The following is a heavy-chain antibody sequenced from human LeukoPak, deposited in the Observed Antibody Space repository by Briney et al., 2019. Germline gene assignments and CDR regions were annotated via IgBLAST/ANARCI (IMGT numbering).Heavy chain of an antibody. CDR3: ARHPPYCSSTSCYSGYYGMDV. CDR2: IYPGDSDT. Sequence: GESLKISCKGSGYSFTSYWIGWVRQMPGKGLEWMGIIYPGDSDTRYSPSFQGQVTISADKSISTAYLQWSSLKASDTAMYYCARHPPYCSSTSCYSGYYGMDVWGQGTTVTVSS. J-gene: IGHJ6*02. CDR1: GYSFTSYW. V-gene: IGHV5-51*01. D-gene: IGHD2-2*01.